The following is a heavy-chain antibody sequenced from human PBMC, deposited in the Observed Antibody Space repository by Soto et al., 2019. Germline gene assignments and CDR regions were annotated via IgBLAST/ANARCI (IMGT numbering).Heavy chain of an antibody. CDR2: ISAHNGNT. CDR1: GYAFTTYG. D-gene: IGHD1-1*01. CDR3: ARGRYGDY. Sequence: QVYLVQSGAEVKKPGASVKVSCKGSGYAFTTYGITWVRQAPGQGLEWMGWISAHNGNTNYAHMLQGRVTVTRDTSTSTAYMELRSLRSDDTAVYYCARGRYGDYWGQGALVTVSS. J-gene: IGHJ4*02. V-gene: IGHV1-18*01.